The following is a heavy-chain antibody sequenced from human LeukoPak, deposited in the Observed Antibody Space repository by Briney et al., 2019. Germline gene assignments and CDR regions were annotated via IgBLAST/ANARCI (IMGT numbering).Heavy chain of an antibody. CDR1: GYTFTSYD. J-gene: IGHJ6*02. D-gene: IGHD2-2*01. V-gene: IGHV1-8*01. CDR3: ARPPNCSSTSCYGYYYGMDV. CDR2: MNPNSGNT. Sequence: GASVKVSCKASGYTFTSYDINWVRQATGQGLEWMGWMNPNSGNTGYAQKFQGRVTMTRNTSISTAYMELSSLRSEDTAVYCCARPPNCSSTSCYGYYYGMDVWGQGTTVTVSS.